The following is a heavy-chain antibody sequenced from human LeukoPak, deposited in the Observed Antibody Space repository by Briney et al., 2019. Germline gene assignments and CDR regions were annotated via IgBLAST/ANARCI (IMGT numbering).Heavy chain of an antibody. CDR3: ARDLSASGNFRSYWYFDL. J-gene: IGHJ2*01. D-gene: IGHD3-10*01. Sequence: PSETLSLTCTVSGGSISSYYWSWIRQPPGRGLEWIGYIYYNGSTDYNPSLKSRVIISLDTSKKQFSLKLSSVTAADTAVYYCARDLSASGNFRSYWYFDLWGRGTLVTVSS. V-gene: IGHV4-59*01. CDR1: GGSISSYY. CDR2: IYYNGST.